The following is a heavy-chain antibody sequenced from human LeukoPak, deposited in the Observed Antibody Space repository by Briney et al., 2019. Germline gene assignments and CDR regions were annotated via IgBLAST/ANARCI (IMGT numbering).Heavy chain of an antibody. CDR2: IYSGGTT. D-gene: IGHD4-23*01. V-gene: IGHV3-53*01. CDR3: ARRAGGYSHPYDY. CDR1: GFTVSDNY. Sequence: GSLLLSCAVSGFTVSDNYMSWGRPAPGKGLEWVSLIYSGGTTYYADSVKGRFTISRDNSKNTLYLQMNSLRAEDTAVYYCARRAGGYSHPYDYWGQGSLVTVSS. J-gene: IGHJ4*02.